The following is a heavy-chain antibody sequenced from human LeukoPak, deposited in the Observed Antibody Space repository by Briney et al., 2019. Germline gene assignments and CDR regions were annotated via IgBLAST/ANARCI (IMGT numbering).Heavy chain of an antibody. V-gene: IGHV4-59*08. CDR1: GGSISSYY. CDR2: IYYSGRT. J-gene: IGHJ5*02. CDR3: ARHGVGLGGSGARPNWFDP. D-gene: IGHD2-15*01. Sequence: PSETLSLTCTVSGGSISSYYWSWIRQPPGKGLEWIGYIYYSGRTNYNPSLKSRVTISVDTSKNQFSLKLSSVTAADTAVYYCARHGVGLGGSGARPNWFDPWGQGTLVTVSS.